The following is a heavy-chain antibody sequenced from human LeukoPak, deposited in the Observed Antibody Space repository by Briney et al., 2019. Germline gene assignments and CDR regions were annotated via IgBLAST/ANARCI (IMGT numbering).Heavy chain of an antibody. CDR3: AKGRRYCSGGSCATSFDY. D-gene: IGHD2-15*01. Sequence: QSGGSLRLSCAASGFTFSRYEMNWVRQAPGKGLEWVSYITSSGSTIYYADSVKGRFTISRDNSKNTLYLQMNSLRAEDTAVYYCAKGRRYCSGGSCATSFDYWGQGTLVTVSS. CDR2: ITSSGSTI. V-gene: IGHV3-48*03. CDR1: GFTFSRYE. J-gene: IGHJ4*02.